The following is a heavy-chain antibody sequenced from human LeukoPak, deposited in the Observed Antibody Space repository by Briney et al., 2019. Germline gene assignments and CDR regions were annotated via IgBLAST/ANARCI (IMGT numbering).Heavy chain of an antibody. CDR3: AREYYDILTGSRQANAFDI. CDR2: INPSGGST. V-gene: IGHV1-46*01. CDR1: GYTFTGYY. D-gene: IGHD3-9*01. J-gene: IGHJ3*02. Sequence: ASVKVSCKASGYTFTGYYMHWVRQAPRQGLEWMGIINPSGGSTSYAQKFQGRVTMTRDTSTSTVYMELSSLRSEDTAVYYCAREYYDILTGSRQANAFDIWGQGTMVTVSS.